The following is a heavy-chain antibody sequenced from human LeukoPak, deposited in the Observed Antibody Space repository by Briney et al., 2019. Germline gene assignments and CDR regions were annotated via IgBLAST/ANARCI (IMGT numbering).Heavy chain of an antibody. Sequence: PGRSLRLSCATSGFTFSTYAMHWVRQAPGKGLEWVASIKEDGSEKKYVDSVKGRFTISRDNAKTSVYLQINSLRAEDTAVYYCARGRTSDYWGQGTLVTVSS. V-gene: IGHV3-7*01. CDR1: GFTFSTYA. D-gene: IGHD3/OR15-3a*01. CDR3: ARGRTSDY. CDR2: IKEDGSEK. J-gene: IGHJ4*02.